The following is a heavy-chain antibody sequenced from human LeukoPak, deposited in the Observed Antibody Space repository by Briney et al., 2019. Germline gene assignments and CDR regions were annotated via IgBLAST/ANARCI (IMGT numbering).Heavy chain of an antibody. J-gene: IGHJ4*02. D-gene: IGHD6-13*01. CDR1: GFTFSSYS. V-gene: IGHV3-21*01. CDR2: ISSSSSYI. Sequence: GGSLRLSCAASGFTFSSYSMNWVRQAPGKGPEWVSSISSSSSYIYYADSVKGRFTISRDNAKNSLYLQMNSLRAEDTAVYYCARGGDIAAAGTPYYFDYWGQGTLVTVSS. CDR3: ARGGDIAAAGTPYYFDY.